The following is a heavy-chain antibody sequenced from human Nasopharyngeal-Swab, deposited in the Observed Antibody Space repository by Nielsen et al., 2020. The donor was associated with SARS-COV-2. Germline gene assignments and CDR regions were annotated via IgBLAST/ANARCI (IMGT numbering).Heavy chain of an antibody. J-gene: IGHJ4*02. CDR1: GFTVSSNY. CDR3: ARDLSKLRFDY. Sequence: GESLKISCAASGFTVSSNYMSWVRQAPGKGLEWVSVIYSGGSIYYADSVKGRFTISRDNSKNTLYLQMNSLRAEDTAVYYCARDLSKLRFDYWGQGTLVTVSS. CDR2: IYSGGSI. V-gene: IGHV3-66*01. D-gene: IGHD4-11*01.